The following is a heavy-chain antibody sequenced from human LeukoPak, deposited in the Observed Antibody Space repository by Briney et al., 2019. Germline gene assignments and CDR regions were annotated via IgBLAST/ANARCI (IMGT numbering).Heavy chain of an antibody. D-gene: IGHD2-21*01. J-gene: IGHJ4*02. Sequence: GGSLRLSCVSSGFTFKNYATGWVRQPPGKGLEWVSVMTGSGDSTYYADSVKGRFTISRDNSKNTLYLQMDSLRADDTAVYYCAKDPTDYSPYYFDLWGQGTLVTVSS. CDR2: MTGSGDST. CDR3: AKDPTDYSPYYFDL. V-gene: IGHV3-23*01. CDR1: GFTFKNYA.